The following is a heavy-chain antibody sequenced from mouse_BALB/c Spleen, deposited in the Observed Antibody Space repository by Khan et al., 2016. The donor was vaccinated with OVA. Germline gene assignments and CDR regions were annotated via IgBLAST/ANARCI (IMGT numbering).Heavy chain of an antibody. CDR2: IWSDGST. D-gene: IGHD2-12*01. Sequence: QVQLQQSGPGLVQPSQSLSITCTVSGFSLITYGVHWVRQSPGKGLEWLGVIWSDGSTDYNAAFISRLSITKDNSKSQVFFKMNSLQADDTAIYYWARNSYRYDFTYWGRGTLVTVSA. CDR1: GFSLITYG. CDR3: ARNSYRYDFTY. J-gene: IGHJ3*01. V-gene: IGHV2-2*01.